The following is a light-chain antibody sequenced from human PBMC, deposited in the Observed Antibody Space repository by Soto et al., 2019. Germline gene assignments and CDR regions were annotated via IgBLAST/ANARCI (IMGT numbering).Light chain of an antibody. CDR2: AAS. CDR3: QQYYSYPRL. CDR1: QGISSY. V-gene: IGKV1-8*01. J-gene: IGKJ3*01. Sequence: AIRMTQSPSSFSASTGDRVTITCRASQGISSYLSWYQQKPGKAPKLLIYAASTLQSGVPSRFSGSGSGTDFTLTISCLQSADFATYYCQQYYSYPRLFGPGTKVDIK.